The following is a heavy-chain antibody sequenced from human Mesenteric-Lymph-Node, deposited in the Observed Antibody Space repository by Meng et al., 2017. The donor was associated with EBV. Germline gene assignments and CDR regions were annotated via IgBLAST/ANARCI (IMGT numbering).Heavy chain of an antibody. Sequence: EVQLVESGXXXXXPXGSXRLSCAASGFTFSDYSMNWVRQAPGKGLEWVSSITVSDYIYFAHSMKGRFTISRDNAKNALYLQMNSLRREDTAVYYCARFSSTSEVDYWGQGTLVTVSS. CDR2: ITVSDYI. V-gene: IGHV3-21*01. CDR1: GFTFSDYS. J-gene: IGHJ4*02. D-gene: IGHD2-2*01. CDR3: ARFSSTSEVDY.